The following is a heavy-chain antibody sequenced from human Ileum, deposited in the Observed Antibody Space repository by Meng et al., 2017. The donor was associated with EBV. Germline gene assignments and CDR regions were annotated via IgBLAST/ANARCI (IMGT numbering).Heavy chain of an antibody. CDR2: VYYTGST. D-gene: IGHD2-8*02. CDR1: GGSVSSSSYY. J-gene: IGHJ4*02. Sequence: QLQLQESGPGLVKPSXXLSLTXXVSGGSVSSSSYYWGWIRLPPGKGLEWIGSVYYTGSTYYSSSLKSRVTISVDTSKNQFSLKLTSVTAADTAVYYCARGFVLASTSHNYDYGGQGTLVTVSS. V-gene: IGHV4-39*01. CDR3: ARGFVLASTSHNYDY.